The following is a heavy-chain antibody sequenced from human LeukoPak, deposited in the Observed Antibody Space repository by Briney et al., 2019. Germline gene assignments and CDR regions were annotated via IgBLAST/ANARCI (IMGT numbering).Heavy chain of an antibody. CDR3: ARGSSIAARRGDWYFDL. CDR1: GDSVSSNSAA. Sequence: SQTLSLTCAISGDSVSSNSAAWNWIRQSPSRGLEWLGRTYYRSKWCNDYAVSVKSRITINPDTSKNQFSLQLNSVTPEDTAVYYCARGSSIAARRGDWYFDLWGRGTLVTVSS. V-gene: IGHV6-1*01. CDR2: TYYRSKWCN. D-gene: IGHD6-6*01. J-gene: IGHJ2*01.